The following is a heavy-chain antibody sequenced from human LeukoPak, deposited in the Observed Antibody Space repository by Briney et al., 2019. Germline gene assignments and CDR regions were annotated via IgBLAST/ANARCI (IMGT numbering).Heavy chain of an antibody. CDR3: AHCNYDFGSGYEDIDY. J-gene: IGHJ4*02. V-gene: IGHV2-5*01. CDR2: IYWSDDK. Sequence: SGPTLVNPTQTLTLPCTFSEFSISTGGVGVGWIRQPPGKALEWLALIYWSDDKRYSPSLKSRLTITKATSKTQVDLTMTNMDPVDTATYYCAHCNYDFGSGYEDIDYWGQGTLVTVSS. CDR1: EFSISTGGVG. D-gene: IGHD3-3*01.